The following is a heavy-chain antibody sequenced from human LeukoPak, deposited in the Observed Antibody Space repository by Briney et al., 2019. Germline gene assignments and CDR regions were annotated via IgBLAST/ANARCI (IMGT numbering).Heavy chain of an antibody. Sequence: SETLSLTCTVSGASISTSRDYWGWIRQPPGKGLEWIGSIYYSGSTYYNPSLKSRVTISVDTSKNQFSLKLSSVTAADTAVYYCARRKFLGFFDYWGQGTLVTVSS. CDR2: IYYSGST. CDR3: ARRKFLGFFDY. CDR1: GASISTSRDY. D-gene: IGHD2-2*03. V-gene: IGHV4-39*07. J-gene: IGHJ4*02.